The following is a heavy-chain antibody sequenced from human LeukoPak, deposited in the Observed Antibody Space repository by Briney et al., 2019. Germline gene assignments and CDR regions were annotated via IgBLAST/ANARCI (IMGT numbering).Heavy chain of an antibody. J-gene: IGHJ5*02. CDR3: ARSLTYNWFDP. V-gene: IGHV3-7*01. CDR1: GFTFSSYW. Sequence: GGSLRLSCAASGFTFSSYWMSWVRQAPGKGLEWVANIKQDGSEKYYVDSVKGRFTISRDNAKNSPYLQMNSLRAEDTAVYYCARSLTYNWFDPWGQGTLVTVSS. CDR2: IKQDGSEK.